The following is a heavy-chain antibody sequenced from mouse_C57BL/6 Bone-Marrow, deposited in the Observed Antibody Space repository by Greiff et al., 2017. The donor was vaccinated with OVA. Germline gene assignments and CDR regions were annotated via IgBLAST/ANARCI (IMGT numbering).Heavy chain of an antibody. CDR3: AKDSDYYGSRDYAMDY. Sequence: QVQLQQSGPGLVQPSQSLSITCTVSGFSLTSYGVHWVRQSPGKGLEWLGVIWRGGSTDYNAACMSRLSITKDNSKSQVFFKMNSLQADDTAIYYCAKDSDYYGSRDYAMDYWGQGTSVTVSS. D-gene: IGHD1-1*01. CDR2: IWRGGST. V-gene: IGHV2-5*01. CDR1: GFSLTSYG. J-gene: IGHJ4*01.